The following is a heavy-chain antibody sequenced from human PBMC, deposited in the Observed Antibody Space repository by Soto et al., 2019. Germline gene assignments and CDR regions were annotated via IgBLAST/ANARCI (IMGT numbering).Heavy chain of an antibody. CDR2: IIPIFGTA. CDR3: AKRDETGTTWNYYYGMDV. J-gene: IGHJ6*02. Sequence: ASVKVSCKASGGTFSSYAISWVRQAPGQGLEWMGGIIPIFGTANYAQKFQGRVTITADESTSTAYMELSSLRSEDTAVYYCAKRDETGTTWNYYYGMDVWGQGTTVTVSS. V-gene: IGHV1-69*13. CDR1: GGTFSSYA. D-gene: IGHD1-7*01.